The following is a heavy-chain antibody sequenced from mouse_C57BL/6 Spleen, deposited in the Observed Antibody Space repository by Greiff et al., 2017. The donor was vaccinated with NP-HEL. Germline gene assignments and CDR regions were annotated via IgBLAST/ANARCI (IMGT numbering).Heavy chain of an antibody. J-gene: IGHJ4*01. CDR2: INPNNGGT. V-gene: IGHV1-26*01. D-gene: IGHD2-3*01. CDR3: AREGYYVVSMDY. CDR1: GYTFTDYY. Sequence: EVQLQQSGPELVKPGASVKISCKASGYTFTDYYMNWVKQSHGKSLEWIGDINPNNGGTSYNQKFKGKATLTVDKSSSTAYMELRSLTSEDSAVYYCAREGYYVVSMDYWGQGTSVTVSS.